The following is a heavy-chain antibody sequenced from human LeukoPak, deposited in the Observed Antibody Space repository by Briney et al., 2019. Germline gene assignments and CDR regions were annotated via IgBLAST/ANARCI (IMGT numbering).Heavy chain of an antibody. CDR2: IYHSGST. V-gene: IGHV4-38-2*01. J-gene: IGHJ5*02. Sequence: SETLSLTCAVSGDSISSGYYWGWIRQPPGKGLEWIGNIYHSGSTYHNPSLKSRVTISVDTSKNQFSLKLRSVTAADTAVYYCARHSSYENWFDPWGQGTLVTVSS. D-gene: IGHD3-3*01. CDR1: GDSISSGYY. CDR3: ARHSSYENWFDP.